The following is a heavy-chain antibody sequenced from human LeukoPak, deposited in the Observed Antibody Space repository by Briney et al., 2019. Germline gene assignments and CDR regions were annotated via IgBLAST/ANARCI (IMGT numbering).Heavy chain of an antibody. V-gene: IGHV4-31*03. D-gene: IGHD6-19*01. CDR1: GGSISSGGYY. J-gene: IGHJ3*02. CDR3: ARHKREIAVAGLNAFDI. CDR2: IYYSGST. Sequence: SQTLSLTCTVSGGSISSGGYYWSWIRQHPGKGLEWIGYIYYSGSTYYNPSLKSRVTISVDTSKNQFSLKLSSVTAADTAVYYCARHKREIAVAGLNAFDIWGQGTMVTVSS.